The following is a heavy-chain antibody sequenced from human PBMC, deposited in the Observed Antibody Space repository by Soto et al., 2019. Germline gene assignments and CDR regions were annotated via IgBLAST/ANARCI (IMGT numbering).Heavy chain of an antibody. D-gene: IGHD3-22*01. CDR1: GESFSGYY. CDR2: INHSGST. V-gene: IGHV4-34*01. CDR3: ARAEDYYDSSGYYSLFDP. J-gene: IGHJ5*02. Sequence: SETLSLTCAVYGESFSGYYWSWIRQPPGKGLEWIGEINHSGSTNYNPSLKSRVTISVDTSKNQFSLKLSSVTAADTAVYYCARAEDYYDSSGYYSLFDPWGQGTLVTVYS.